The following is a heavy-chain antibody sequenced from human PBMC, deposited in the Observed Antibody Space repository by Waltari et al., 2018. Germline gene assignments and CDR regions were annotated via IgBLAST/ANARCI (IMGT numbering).Heavy chain of an antibody. Sequence: VQLVESGGGVVQPGRSLRLSCAASGFTFSSYAMPWVRQAPGKGLEWVSYISSSSSTIYYADSVKGRFTISRDNAKNSLYLQMNSLRAEDTAVYYCARDPTGWFDPWGQGTLVTVSS. CDR2: ISSSSSTI. V-gene: IGHV3-48*01. D-gene: IGHD2-8*02. J-gene: IGHJ5*02. CDR1: GFTFSSYA. CDR3: ARDPTGWFDP.